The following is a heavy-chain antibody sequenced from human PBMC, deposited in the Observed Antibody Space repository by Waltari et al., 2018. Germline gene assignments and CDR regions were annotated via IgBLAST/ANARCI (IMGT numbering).Heavy chain of an antibody. J-gene: IGHJ4*02. CDR2: IKQDGSEK. D-gene: IGHD3-10*01. CDR1: GSTFSGFW. Sequence: EVQLVESGGGLVKPGGSLSLPCAAPGSTFSGFWLSWFRQPPGKGLEWVANIKQDGSEKYYVDSVKGRFTISRDNAKNSLYLQMNSLRAEDTAVYYCARARYYYGSGLIDYWGQGTLVTVSS. CDR3: ARARYYYGSGLIDY. V-gene: IGHV3-7*03.